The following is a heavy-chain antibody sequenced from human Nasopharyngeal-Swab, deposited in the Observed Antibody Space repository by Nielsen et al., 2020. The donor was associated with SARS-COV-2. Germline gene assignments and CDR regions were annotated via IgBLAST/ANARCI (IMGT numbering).Heavy chain of an antibody. CDR2: IYYSGSI. CDR3: AGGFGDYDY. D-gene: IGHD4-17*01. V-gene: IGHV4-59*01. J-gene: IGHJ4*02. CDR1: GVSISSYY. Sequence: GSLRLSCTVSGVSISSYYWSWIRQPPGKGLEWIGYIYYSGSINYNPSLKSRVTISVDTSKNQFSLKLSSVTAADTAVYYCAGGFGDYDYWGQGTLVTVSS.